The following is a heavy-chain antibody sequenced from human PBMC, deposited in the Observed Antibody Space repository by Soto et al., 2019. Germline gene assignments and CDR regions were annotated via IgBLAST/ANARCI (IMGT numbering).Heavy chain of an antibody. CDR2: ISDSGGTS. V-gene: IGHV3-23*04. D-gene: IGHD1-26*01. Sequence: EVQLVDSGGGLVQPRGSLRLSCAASGFIFSNYVMSWVRQAPGKGLEWVSSISDSGGTSYYADSVKGRFTISRDNSKNTLYLQMNSLRAEDTAIYYFANRPRALLTFDYWGQGTLVTVSS. J-gene: IGHJ4*02. CDR3: ANRPRALLTFDY. CDR1: GFIFSNYV.